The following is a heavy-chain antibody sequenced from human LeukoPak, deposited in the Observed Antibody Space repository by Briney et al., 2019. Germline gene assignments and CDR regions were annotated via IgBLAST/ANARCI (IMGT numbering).Heavy chain of an antibody. CDR1: GFTFSTFA. J-gene: IGHJ4*02. D-gene: IGHD2-8*02. V-gene: IGHV3-23*01. Sequence: GGALRLSCAASGFTFSTFAMFWGRQPPGGGLGWVSSIFPSGGEIHYADSVRRRFTISRDNSKSTLSLQMNSLRAEDTAIYYCATYRQVLLPFESWGQGTLVTVSS. CDR3: ATYRQVLLPFES. CDR2: IFPSGGEI.